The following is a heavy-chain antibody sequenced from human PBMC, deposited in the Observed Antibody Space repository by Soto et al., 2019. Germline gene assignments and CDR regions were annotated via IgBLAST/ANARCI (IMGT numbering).Heavy chain of an antibody. CDR2: ISFDGSKR. CDR3: VKVGPYCSTTDCFFDYGMDV. V-gene: IGHV3-30*18. J-gene: IGHJ6*02. D-gene: IGHD2-2*01. Sequence: GGSLRLSCAASGFSFRTYGMHWVRQAPGKGLEWVAVISFDGSKRYYTDPVKGRFTISRDNSKNTLYLQMHSPTAEDTAVYYCVKVGPYCSTTDCFFDYGMDVWGQGTKVTVSS. CDR1: GFSFRTYG.